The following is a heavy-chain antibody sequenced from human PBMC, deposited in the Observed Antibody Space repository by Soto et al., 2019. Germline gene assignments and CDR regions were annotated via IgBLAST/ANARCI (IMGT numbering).Heavy chain of an antibody. CDR3: ARDRMVTEKNYYYGMDV. CDR1: GFTFSSYA. J-gene: IGHJ6*02. CDR2: ISYDGSNK. Sequence: GESLKISCAASGFTFSSYAMHWVRQAPGKGLEWVAVISYDGSNKYYADSVKGRFTISRDNSKNTLYLQMNSLRAEDTAVYYCARDRMVTEKNYYYGMDVWGQGTTVTVSS. D-gene: IGHD2-21*02. V-gene: IGHV3-30-3*01.